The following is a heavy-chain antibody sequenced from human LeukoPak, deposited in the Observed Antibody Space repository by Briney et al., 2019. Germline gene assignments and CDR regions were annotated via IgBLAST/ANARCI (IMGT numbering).Heavy chain of an antibody. Sequence: GGTLRLSCAASGFTFSKSPMTWVRRALGKGLEWVSTISDSGGDTYLADSVKGRFTISRDNSMNRLYLQMNSLRAEDTAIYYCATGAYFADWGQGTFVTVSS. V-gene: IGHV3-23*01. J-gene: IGHJ4*02. CDR2: ISDSGGDT. CDR3: ATGAYFAD. CDR1: GFTFSKSP. D-gene: IGHD2-21*01.